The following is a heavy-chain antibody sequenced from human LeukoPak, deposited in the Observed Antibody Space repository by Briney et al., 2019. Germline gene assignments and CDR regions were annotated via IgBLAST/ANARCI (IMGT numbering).Heavy chain of an antibody. V-gene: IGHV1-69*05. D-gene: IGHD3-22*01. Sequence: GSSVKVSCKASGGTFSSYAISWVRQAPGQGLEWMGGIIPIFGTANYAQKFQGRVTITTDESTSTAYMELSSLRSEDTAVYYCASRDSNGFHFDYWGQGTLVTVSS. J-gene: IGHJ4*02. CDR2: IIPIFGTA. CDR1: GGTFSSYA. CDR3: ASRDSNGFHFDY.